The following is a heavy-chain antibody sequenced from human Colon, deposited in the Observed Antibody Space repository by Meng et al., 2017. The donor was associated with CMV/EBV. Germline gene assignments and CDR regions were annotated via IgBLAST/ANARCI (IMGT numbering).Heavy chain of an antibody. CDR2: ILPILGTV. CDR1: GGTFSSYT. D-gene: IGHD2-15*01. J-gene: IGHJ3*01. V-gene: IGHV1-69*08. CDR3: ARDGPYSDAFDV. Sequence: SVKVSCKASGGTFSSYTINWVRQAPGQGLEWMGRILPILGTVKHSQNFQGRVTITADKSTSTAYMELESLRSEDTAVYYCARDGPYSDAFDVWGQGTMVTVSS.